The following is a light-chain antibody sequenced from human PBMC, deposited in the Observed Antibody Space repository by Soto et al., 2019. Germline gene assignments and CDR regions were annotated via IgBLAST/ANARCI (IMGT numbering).Light chain of an antibody. J-gene: IGKJ1*01. CDR3: QRYGGSPQT. V-gene: IGKV3-20*01. CDR2: GAS. CDR1: QSVRSAY. Sequence: EIVLTQSPGTLSLFPGERATLSCRASQSVRSAYLAWYQQKPGQAPRLLIYGASSRATGIPDRFSGSGSGTDFTLTIRRLEPEDFAVYYCQRYGGSPQTFGPGTKVDIK.